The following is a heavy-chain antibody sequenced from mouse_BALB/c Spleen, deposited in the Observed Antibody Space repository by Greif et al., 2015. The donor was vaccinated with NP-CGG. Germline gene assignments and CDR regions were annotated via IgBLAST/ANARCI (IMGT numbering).Heavy chain of an antibody. CDR3: ARYEYDAMDY. D-gene: IGHD2-3*01. Sequence: EVNVVESGGGLVQPGGSLKLSCAASGFTFSSYTMSWVRQTPEKRLEWVAYISNGGGSTYYPDTVKGRFTISRDNAKNTLYLQMSGLKSEDTAMYYSARYEYDAMDYWGQGTSVTVSS. CDR1: GFTFSSYT. J-gene: IGHJ4*01. V-gene: IGHV5-12-2*01. CDR2: ISNGGGST.